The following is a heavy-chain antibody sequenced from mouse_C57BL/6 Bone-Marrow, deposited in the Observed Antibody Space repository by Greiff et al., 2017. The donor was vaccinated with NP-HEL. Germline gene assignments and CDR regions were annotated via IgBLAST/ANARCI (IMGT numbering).Heavy chain of an antibody. CDR3: ARISGFFMDY. Sequence: VQLQQSGPELVKPGASVKISCKASGYAFSSSWMNWVKQRPGKGLEWIGRIYPGDGDTNYNGKFKGKATLTADKSSSTAYMQLSSLTSEDSAVYFCARISGFFMDYWGQGTSVTVSS. V-gene: IGHV1-82*01. CDR2: IYPGDGDT. CDR1: GYAFSSSW. J-gene: IGHJ4*01.